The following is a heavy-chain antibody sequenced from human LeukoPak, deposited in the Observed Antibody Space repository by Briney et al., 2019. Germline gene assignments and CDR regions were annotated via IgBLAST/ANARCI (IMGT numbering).Heavy chain of an antibody. CDR3: ARVSVAGVRFDP. CDR2: IYYSGST. J-gene: IGHJ5*02. D-gene: IGHD6-19*01. V-gene: IGHV4-39*07. Sequence: SETLSLTCTVSGGSISSSSYYWGWIRQPPGKGLEWIGSIYYSGSTYYNPSLKSRVTISVDTSKNQFSLKLSSVTAADTAVYYCARVSVAGVRFDPWAREPWSPSPQ. CDR1: GGSISSSSYY.